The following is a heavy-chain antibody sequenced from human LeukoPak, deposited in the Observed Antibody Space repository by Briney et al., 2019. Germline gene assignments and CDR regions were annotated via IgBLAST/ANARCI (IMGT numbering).Heavy chain of an antibody. CDR3: AKDKDYWGEGYFDY. D-gene: IGHD7-27*01. V-gene: IGHV3-30*18. CDR2: ISYDGSNK. CDR1: GFTFSSYG. Sequence: GGSLRLSCAASGFTFSSYGMPWVRQAPGKGLEWVAVISYDGSNKYYADSVKGRFTISRDNSKNTLYLQMNSLRAEDTAVYYCAKDKDYWGEGYFDYWGQGTLVTVSS. J-gene: IGHJ4*02.